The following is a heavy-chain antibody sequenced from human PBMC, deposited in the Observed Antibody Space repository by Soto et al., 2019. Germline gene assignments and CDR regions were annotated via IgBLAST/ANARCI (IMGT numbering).Heavy chain of an antibody. V-gene: IGHV1-18*01. CDR2: ISAYNGNT. Sequence: QVQLVQSGAEVKKPGASVKVSCKASGYTFTSYGISWVRQAPGQGLEWMGWISAYNGNTNYAQKLQGRVTMTTDTSTSTAYMELSSLRSDDTAVYYCARYYDILTFSDYFQHWGQGTLVTVSS. CDR3: ARYYDILTFSDYFQH. CDR1: GYTFTSYG. D-gene: IGHD3-9*01. J-gene: IGHJ1*01.